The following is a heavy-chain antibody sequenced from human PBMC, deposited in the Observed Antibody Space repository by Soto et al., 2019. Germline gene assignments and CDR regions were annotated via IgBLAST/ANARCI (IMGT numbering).Heavy chain of an antibody. Sequence: ASVKVSCKASGYTFTSYDINWVRQATGQGLEWMGWMNPNSGNTGYAQKFQGRVTMTRNTSISTAYMELSSLRSEDTAVYYCARGGTYYDFWSGYYHPVGCFDPWGQGTLVTVSS. CDR3: ARGGTYYDFWSGYYHPVGCFDP. V-gene: IGHV1-8*01. J-gene: IGHJ5*02. D-gene: IGHD3-3*01. CDR2: MNPNSGNT. CDR1: GYTFTSYD.